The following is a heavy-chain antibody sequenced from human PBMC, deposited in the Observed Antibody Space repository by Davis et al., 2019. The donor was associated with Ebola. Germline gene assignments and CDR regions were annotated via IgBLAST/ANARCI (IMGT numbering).Heavy chain of an antibody. J-gene: IGHJ4*02. V-gene: IGHV3-9*01. Sequence: SLKISCAASGFTFDDYTMHWVRQAPGKGLEWVSGITWTSGIIDYADSVKGRFTISRDIAKNSLYLQMNSLRDEDTAVYYCARGSENWNYVDYWGQGTLVTVSS. CDR3: ARGSENWNYVDY. D-gene: IGHD1-1*01. CDR2: ITWTSGII. CDR1: GFTFDDYT.